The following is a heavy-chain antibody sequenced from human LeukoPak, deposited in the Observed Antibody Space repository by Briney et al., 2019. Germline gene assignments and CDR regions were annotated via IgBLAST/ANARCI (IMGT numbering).Heavy chain of an antibody. CDR1: GGTFSSYA. D-gene: IGHD3-22*01. J-gene: IGHJ4*02. V-gene: IGHV1-69*05. Sequence: SVKVSCKASGGTFSSYAISWVRQAPGQGLGWMGRIIPIFGTANYAQKFQGRVTITTDESTSTAYMELSSLRSEDTAVYYCASTYYYDSSGYYYFDYWGQGTLVTVSS. CDR2: IIPIFGTA. CDR3: ASTYYYDSSGYYYFDY.